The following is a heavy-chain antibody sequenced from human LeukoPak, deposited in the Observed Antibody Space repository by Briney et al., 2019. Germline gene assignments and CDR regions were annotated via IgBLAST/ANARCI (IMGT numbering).Heavy chain of an antibody. V-gene: IGHV1-18*01. J-gene: IGHJ4*02. Sequence: GASVKVSFKASGYTFTSYGISWVRPAPGQGLEWVGWISAYNGNTNYAQKLQGRVTMTTDTSTSTAYMELRSLRSDDTAVYYCARDPPGSGSTEFDFWGQGTLVTVSS. CDR2: ISAYNGNT. D-gene: IGHD3-10*01. CDR1: GYTFTSYG. CDR3: ARDPPGSGSTEFDF.